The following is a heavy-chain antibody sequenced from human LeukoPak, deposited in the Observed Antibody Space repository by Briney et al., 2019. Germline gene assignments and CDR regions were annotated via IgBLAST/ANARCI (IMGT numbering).Heavy chain of an antibody. Sequence: ASVKVSCKAFGYTFSSNYMHWVRQAPGQGLEWMGIINPSGGWTAYAQKFQGRVTITTDESTSTAYMELSSLRSEDTAVYYCATRRAGYMDVWGKGTTVTVSS. J-gene: IGHJ6*03. CDR1: GYTFSSNY. CDR2: INPSGGWT. V-gene: IGHV1-46*01. CDR3: ATRRAGYMDV.